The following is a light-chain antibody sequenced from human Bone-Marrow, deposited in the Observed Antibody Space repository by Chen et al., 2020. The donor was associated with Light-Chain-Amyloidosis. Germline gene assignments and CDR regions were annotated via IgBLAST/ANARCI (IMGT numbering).Light chain of an antibody. J-gene: IGLJ3*02. CDR1: NIGSTS. V-gene: IGLV3-21*02. CDR2: DDS. Sequence: SYVLTQPSSGSVAPGQTATIACGGNNIGSTSVHWYQQTPGQAPLLVVYDDSDRPSGIPERWSGSNSGNTATLTIRRVEAGDEADDYCQVWDRSSDRPVFGGGTKLTVL. CDR3: QVWDRSSDRPV.